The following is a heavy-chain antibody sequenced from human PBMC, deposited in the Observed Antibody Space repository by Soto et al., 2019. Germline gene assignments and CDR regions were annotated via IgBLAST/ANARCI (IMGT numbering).Heavy chain of an antibody. D-gene: IGHD3-16*02. CDR2: IYYSGST. J-gene: IGHJ6*02. Sequence: PSETLSLTCTVSGGSISSGSYYWGWIRQPPGKGLEWIGSIYYSGSTYYNPSLKSRVTISVDTSKNQFSLKLSSVTAADTAVYYCASRLGELSGGYGMDVWGQGTTVTVSS. CDR3: ASRLGELSGGYGMDV. V-gene: IGHV4-39*01. CDR1: GGSISSGSYY.